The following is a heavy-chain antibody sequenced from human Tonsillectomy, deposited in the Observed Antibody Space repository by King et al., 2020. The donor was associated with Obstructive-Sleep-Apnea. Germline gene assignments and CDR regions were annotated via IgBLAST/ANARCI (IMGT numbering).Heavy chain of an antibody. CDR1: GFTFDDYS. V-gene: IGHV3-43*01. CDR3: VRADGANSLIYAFDI. D-gene: IGHD4-23*01. CDR2: IRLDGSGT. J-gene: IGHJ3*02. Sequence: VQLVESGGVVVQPGGSLRLSCAASGFTFDDYSMHWVRQAPGKGLEWVSLIRLDGSGTYYAVSVKGRFIISRDNSNNSLYLQMNSLRSEDSALYYCVRADGANSLIYAFDIWGQGTLVTVSS.